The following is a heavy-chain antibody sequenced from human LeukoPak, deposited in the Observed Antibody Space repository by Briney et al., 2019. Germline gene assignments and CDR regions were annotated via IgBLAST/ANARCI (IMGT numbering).Heavy chain of an antibody. CDR2: VYYNGNT. J-gene: IGHJ1*01. CDR1: GGSISRSTYF. V-gene: IGHV4-39*01. Sequence: PSETLSLTCSVSGGSISRSTYFWSWIRQPPGMGLEWIGSVYYNGNTYYNPSLQSRVTISVDTSKNQFSLRLSSVTAADTAVYYCARLRYDSSVWGEGTLVTVSS. CDR3: ARLRYDSSV. D-gene: IGHD3-22*01.